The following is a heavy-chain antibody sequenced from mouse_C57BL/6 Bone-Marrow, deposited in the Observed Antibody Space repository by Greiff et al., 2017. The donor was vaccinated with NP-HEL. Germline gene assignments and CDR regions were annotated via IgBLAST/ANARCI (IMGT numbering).Heavy chain of an antibody. Sequence: QVQLQQPGAELVKPGASVKLSCKASGYTFTSYWMHWVKQRPGQGLEWIGMIHPNSGSTNYNEKFKSKATLTVDKSSSTAYMQLSSLTSEDSAVYYCARSDGYYPYYFDYWGQGTTLTVSS. V-gene: IGHV1-64*01. CDR3: ARSDGYYPYYFDY. CDR2: IHPNSGST. CDR1: GYTFTSYW. D-gene: IGHD2-3*01. J-gene: IGHJ2*01.